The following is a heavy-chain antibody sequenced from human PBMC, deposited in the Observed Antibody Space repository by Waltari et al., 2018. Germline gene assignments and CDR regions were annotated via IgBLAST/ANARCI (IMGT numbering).Heavy chain of an antibody. D-gene: IGHD5-18*01. J-gene: IGHJ4*02. CDR2: IDDDGSGT. Sequence: EVRLEESGGGLVQPGVSVSLSCAASGSVVRSYWMHWVRQAPGKGLVWVSRIDDDGSGTTYADSVMGRFTISRDNAKNTVYLEMNSLRAEDTAVYYCSRSPAGYSRSDYWGQGTLVTVSS. V-gene: IGHV3-74*01. CDR1: GSVVRSYW. CDR3: SRSPAGYSRSDY.